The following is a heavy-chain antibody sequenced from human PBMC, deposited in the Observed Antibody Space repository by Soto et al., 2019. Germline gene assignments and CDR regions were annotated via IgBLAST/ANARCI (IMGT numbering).Heavy chain of an antibody. V-gene: IGHV1-69*06. CDR1: GGTFSSYA. CDR2: IIPIFGTA. D-gene: IGHD3-22*01. CDR3: DYDSSGYSHL. Sequence: GASVKVSCKASGGTFSSYAISWVRQAPGQGLEWMGGIIPIFGTANYAQKFQGRVTITADKSTSTAYMELSSLRSEDTAVYYCDYDSSGYSHLWGQGTLVTVSS. J-gene: IGHJ5*02.